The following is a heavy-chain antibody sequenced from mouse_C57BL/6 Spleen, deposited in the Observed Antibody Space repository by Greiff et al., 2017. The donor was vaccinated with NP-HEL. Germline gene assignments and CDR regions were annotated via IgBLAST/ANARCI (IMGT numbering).Heavy chain of an antibody. D-gene: IGHD2-3*01. CDR3: ARSEDGYYVYAMDY. CDR1: GYAFTNYL. J-gene: IGHJ4*01. Sequence: QVQPQQSGAELVRPGTSVKVSCKASGYAFTNYLIEWVKQRPGQGLEWIGVINPGSGGTNYNEKFKGKATLTADKSSSTAYMQLSSLTSEDSAVYFCARSEDGYYVYAMDYWGQGTSVTVSS. CDR2: INPGSGGT. V-gene: IGHV1-54*01.